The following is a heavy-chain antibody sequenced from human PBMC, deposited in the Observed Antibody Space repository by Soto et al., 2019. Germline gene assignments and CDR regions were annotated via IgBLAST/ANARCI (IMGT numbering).Heavy chain of an antibody. CDR1: GFTFSSYW. Sequence: PGGSLRLSCVASGFTFSSYWMSWVRQAPGEGLEWVANIKSDGSEMYYVDSVKGRFTISRDNARKSLYLQMNSLRVEDTALYYCARDLGVVITAEYFQHWGQGTLVTVSS. CDR2: IKSDGSEM. D-gene: IGHD3-22*01. CDR3: ARDLGVVITAEYFQH. V-gene: IGHV3-7*03. J-gene: IGHJ1*01.